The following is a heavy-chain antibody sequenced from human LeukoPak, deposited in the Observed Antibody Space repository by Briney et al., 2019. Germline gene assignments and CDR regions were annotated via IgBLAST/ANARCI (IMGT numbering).Heavy chain of an antibody. V-gene: IGHV1-46*01. Sequence: ASVKVSCKASGYTFTSYYLHWVRQAPGQGLEWMGIINPSGGSTSYAQKFQGRVTMTRDTSTSTVYMELSSLRSEDTAVYYCASQTYYYDSSGYYTTFHLDYWGQGTLVTASS. D-gene: IGHD3-22*01. J-gene: IGHJ4*02. CDR1: GYTFTSYY. CDR2: INPSGGST. CDR3: ASQTYYYDSSGYYTTFHLDY.